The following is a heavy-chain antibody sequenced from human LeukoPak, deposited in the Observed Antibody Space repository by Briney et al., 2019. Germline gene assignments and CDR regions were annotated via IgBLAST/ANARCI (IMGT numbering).Heavy chain of an antibody. V-gene: IGHV4-34*01. CDR3: AKRGFVGGSGHQRSYYYYMDV. D-gene: IGHD3-16*01. CDR2: INHSGGT. J-gene: IGHJ6*03. Sequence: SETLSLTCAVYSGSFSGNYWRWIRQPPGKGLELIGEINHSGGTNYTPSLKSRVTILINTSKKQLSLKLTSVTAADTAVYYCAKRGFVGGSGHQRSYYYYMDVWGKGTTVTVSS. CDR1: SGSFSGNY.